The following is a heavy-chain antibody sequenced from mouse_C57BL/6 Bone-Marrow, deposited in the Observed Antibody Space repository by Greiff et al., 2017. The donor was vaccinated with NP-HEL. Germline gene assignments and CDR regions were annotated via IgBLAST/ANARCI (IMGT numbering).Heavy chain of an antibody. D-gene: IGHD1-1*01. Sequence: QVQLQQSGPELVKPGASVKLSCKASGYTFTSYWMHWVKQRPGQGLEWIGLIHPNSGSTNYNEKFKSKATLTVDKSSSTAYMQLSSLTSEDSAVYYCARLRQYSFDYWGQGTTLTVSS. CDR2: IHPNSGST. V-gene: IGHV1-64*01. CDR1: GYTFTSYW. J-gene: IGHJ2*01. CDR3: ARLRQYSFDY.